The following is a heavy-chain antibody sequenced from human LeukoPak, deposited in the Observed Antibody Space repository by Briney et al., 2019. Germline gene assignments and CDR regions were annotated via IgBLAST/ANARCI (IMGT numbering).Heavy chain of an antibody. CDR2: IKQDGSET. J-gene: IGHJ4*02. CDR1: RFTPSNYW. D-gene: IGHD6-19*01. Sequence: GGCLRLSCAPPRFTPSNYWMSWGRHAPGRGRGWVANIKQDGSETYYVDSVKGRFTISRDNAKNSLSLQMNSRRAEDTAVYYCARQRGSGCLDYWGQGTLVTVSS. V-gene: IGHV3-7*01. CDR3: ARQRGSGCLDY.